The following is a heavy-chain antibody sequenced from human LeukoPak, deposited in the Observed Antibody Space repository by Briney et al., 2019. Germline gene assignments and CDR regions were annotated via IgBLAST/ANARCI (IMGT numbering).Heavy chain of an antibody. CDR1: GGSFSGYY. CDR3: ARRASYDFWSGYPIRYYYYMDV. Sequence: SETLSLTCAVYGGSFSGYYWSWIRQPPGKGLEWIGEINHSGSTNYNPSLKSRVTISVDTSKNQLSLKLSSVTAADTAVYYCARRASYDFWSGYPIRYYYYMDVWGKGTTVTVSS. J-gene: IGHJ6*03. D-gene: IGHD3-3*01. V-gene: IGHV4-34*01. CDR2: INHSGST.